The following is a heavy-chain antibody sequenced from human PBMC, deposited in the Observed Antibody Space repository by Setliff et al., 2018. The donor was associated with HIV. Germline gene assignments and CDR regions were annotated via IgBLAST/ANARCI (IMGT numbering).Heavy chain of an antibody. CDR2: IYTSGST. CDR3: ARGLSFYDPGGFDY. CDR1: GASISSYY. J-gene: IGHJ4*02. Sequence: PSETLSLTCTVSGASISSYYWSWIRQPPGKGLEWIGYIYTSGSTNYNPSLKSRVTISVDTSKNQFSLKLSSVTAADTAVYYCARGLSFYDPGGFDYWGQGTLVTVSS. V-gene: IGHV4-4*09. D-gene: IGHD3-22*01.